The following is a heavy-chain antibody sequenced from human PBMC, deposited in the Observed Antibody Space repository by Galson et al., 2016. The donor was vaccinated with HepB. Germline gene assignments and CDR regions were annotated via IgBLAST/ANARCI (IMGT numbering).Heavy chain of an antibody. Sequence: SLRLSCAASGFTFRSHSMNWVRQAPGKGLEWLSSITADSAHIYDADSVKGRFTISRDNAKNSLYLQMNSLRAEDTAVYFCARETYSIISGDAFDLWGQGTLVTVSS. J-gene: IGHJ3*01. CDR2: ITADSAHI. V-gene: IGHV3-21*01. CDR3: ARETYSIISGDAFDL. CDR1: GFTFRSHS. D-gene: IGHD5-18*01.